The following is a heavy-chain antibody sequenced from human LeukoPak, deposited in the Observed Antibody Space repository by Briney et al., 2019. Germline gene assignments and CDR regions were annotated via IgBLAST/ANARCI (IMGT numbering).Heavy chain of an antibody. V-gene: IGHV4-59*01. J-gene: IGHJ4*02. CDR3: ARGRMYFDY. CDR2: IYYSGST. D-gene: IGHD2-8*01. CDR1: GGSISSYY. Sequence: SETLSLTCTVSGGSISSYYWSWIRQPPGKGLEWIGYIYYSGSTNYNPSLKSRVTISVDTSKNQFSLKRSSVTAADTAVYYCARGRMYFDYWGQGTLVTVSS.